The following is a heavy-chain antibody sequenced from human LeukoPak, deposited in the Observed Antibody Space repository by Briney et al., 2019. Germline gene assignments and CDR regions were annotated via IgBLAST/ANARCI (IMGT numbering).Heavy chain of an antibody. V-gene: IGHV4/OR15-8*01. J-gene: IGHJ5*02. D-gene: IGHD6-25*01. Sequence: PSETLSLTCSVSGGSMSDSITWGWVRQPPGKGLEWLANIHDDGRTAPNPSLRSRLTISQDRSKNQFSLKVSSVTAADTACYYCAKVLTAAGLDLWGQGILVTVSS. CDR1: GGSMSDSIT. CDR2: IHDDGRT. CDR3: AKVLTAAGLDL.